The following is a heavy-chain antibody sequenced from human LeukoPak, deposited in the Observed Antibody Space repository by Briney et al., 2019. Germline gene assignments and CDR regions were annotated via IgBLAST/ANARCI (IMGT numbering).Heavy chain of an antibody. CDR3: ARALHGKCAY. J-gene: IGHJ4*02. D-gene: IGHD3-10*01. CDR2: TYYRSKWYN. Sequence: QRLSLTCVISGDRLSSNSAAWNWTRHSPSRGLEWLGRTYYRSKWYNAYPVSVNSRITINPDTSKNQFSLQLNSVTPEETAVYYGARALHGKCAYWGQGTLVTVSS. V-gene: IGHV6-1*01. CDR1: GDRLSSNSAA.